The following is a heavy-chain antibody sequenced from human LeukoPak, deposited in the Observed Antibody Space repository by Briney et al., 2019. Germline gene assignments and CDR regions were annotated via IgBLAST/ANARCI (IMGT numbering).Heavy chain of an antibody. D-gene: IGHD6-13*01. V-gene: IGHV4-59*01. CDR2: IYYSGST. J-gene: IGHJ4*02. CDR3: ARVGRIAVAMQVFDY. Sequence: KLSETLSLTCTVSGGSISSYYWSWIRQPPGKGLEWIGYIYYSGSTNYNPSLKSRVTISVDTSKNQFSLKLSSVTAADTAVYYCARVGRIAVAMQVFDYWGQGTLVTVSS. CDR1: GGSISSYY.